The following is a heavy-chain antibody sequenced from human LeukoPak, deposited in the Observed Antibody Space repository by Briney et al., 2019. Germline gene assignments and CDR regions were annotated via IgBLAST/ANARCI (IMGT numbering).Heavy chain of an antibody. CDR2: IHYSGST. J-gene: IGHJ4*02. CDR1: GGSITNYY. CDR3: ARGKEVITMLRGLKPGYYFDY. Sequence: PSETLSLTCTVTGGSITNYYWSWLRQPPGKGLEGIGYIHYSGSTKYKSSLKSRVTISVDTSKNQFSLKLNSVTAADTAVYYCARGKEVITMLRGLKPGYYFDYWGQGVLVTVSS. V-gene: IGHV4-59*01. D-gene: IGHD3-10*01.